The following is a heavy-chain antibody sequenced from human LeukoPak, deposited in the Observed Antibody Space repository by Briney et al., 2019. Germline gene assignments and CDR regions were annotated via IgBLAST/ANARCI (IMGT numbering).Heavy chain of an antibody. CDR2: MNPNSGNT. V-gene: IGHV1-8*01. CDR3: VRVYYDWGSYLNWFDP. J-gene: IGHJ5*02. CDR1: GYTFTSYD. D-gene: IGHD3-16*02. Sequence: ASVKVSCKASGYTFTSYDINWVRQATGQGLEWMGWMNPNSGNTGYAQKFQGRVTMTRNTSISTAYMELSSLRSEDTAVYYCVRVYYDWGSYLNWFDPWGQGTLVTVSS.